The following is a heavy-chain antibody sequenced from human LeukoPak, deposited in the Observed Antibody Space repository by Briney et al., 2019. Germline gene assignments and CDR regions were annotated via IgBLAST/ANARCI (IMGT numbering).Heavy chain of an antibody. J-gene: IGHJ4*02. CDR2: INPNSGGT. CDR1: GYTFTSYG. Sequence: ASVKVSCKASGYTFTSYGISWVRQAPGQGLEWMGRINPNSGGTNYAQKFQGRVTMTRDTSISTAYMELSRLRSDDTAVYYCARVWVGQRFDYWGQGTLVTVSS. D-gene: IGHD2-15*01. CDR3: ARVWVGQRFDY. V-gene: IGHV1-2*06.